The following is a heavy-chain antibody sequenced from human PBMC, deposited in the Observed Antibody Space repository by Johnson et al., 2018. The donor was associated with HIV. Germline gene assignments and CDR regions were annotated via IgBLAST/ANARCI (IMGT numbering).Heavy chain of an antibody. Sequence: VQLVESGGGLVQPGGSLRLSCAASGFTFSSYWMSWVRQAPGKGLEWVANIKQDGSEKYYVDSVKGRFTISRDNAKNSLYLQMNNLRAEDTAVYYCAREGIAARLAAFDIWGQGTMVTVSS. CDR2: IKQDGSEK. CDR3: AREGIAARLAAFDI. V-gene: IGHV3-7*05. D-gene: IGHD6-6*01. CDR1: GFTFSSYW. J-gene: IGHJ3*02.